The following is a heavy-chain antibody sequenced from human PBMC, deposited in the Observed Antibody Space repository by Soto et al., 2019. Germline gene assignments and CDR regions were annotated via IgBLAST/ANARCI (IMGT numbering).Heavy chain of an antibody. CDR3: ARVSLGGDDSSGYGN. Sequence: SETLSLTCTVSGGSVSSGSYYWSWIRQPPGKGLEWIGYIYYSGSTNYNPSLKSRVTISVDTSKNQFSLKLSSVTAADTAVYYCARVSLGGDDSSGYGNWGQGTLVTVSS. V-gene: IGHV4-61*01. D-gene: IGHD3-22*01. CDR2: IYYSGST. CDR1: GGSVSSGSYY. J-gene: IGHJ4*02.